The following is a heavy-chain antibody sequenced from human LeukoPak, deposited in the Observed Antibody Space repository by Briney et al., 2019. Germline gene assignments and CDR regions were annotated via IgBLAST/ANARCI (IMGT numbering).Heavy chain of an antibody. Sequence: PGGSLRLSCAASGFTFSSYAMHWVRQAPGKGLEGVAVISHDGSNKYYADSVKGRFTISRDNAKNSLYLQMNSLRAEDTAVYYCAELGITMIGGVWGKGTTVTISS. CDR3: AELGITMIGGV. CDR2: ISHDGSNK. D-gene: IGHD3-10*02. V-gene: IGHV3-30*04. J-gene: IGHJ6*04. CDR1: GFTFSSYA.